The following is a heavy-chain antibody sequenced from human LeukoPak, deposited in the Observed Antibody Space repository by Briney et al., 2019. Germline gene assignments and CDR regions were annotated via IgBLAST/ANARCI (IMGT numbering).Heavy chain of an antibody. J-gene: IGHJ4*02. Sequence: SETLSLTCTVSGDSVSRSSYYWTWIRQPPGKGLEWIGYIYYIGSTNYNPSLRSRLTMSVDTSKNQFSLRLSSVIAADTAVYYCARYYDSTGSFDYWGQGTLVSVSS. CDR1: GDSVSRSSYY. CDR2: IYYIGST. CDR3: ARYYDSTGSFDY. V-gene: IGHV4-61*01. D-gene: IGHD3-22*01.